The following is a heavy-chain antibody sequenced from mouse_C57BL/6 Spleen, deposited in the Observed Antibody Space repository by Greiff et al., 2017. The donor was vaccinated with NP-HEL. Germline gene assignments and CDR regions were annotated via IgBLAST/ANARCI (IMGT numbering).Heavy chain of an antibody. Sequence: VQLQQSGAELMQPGASVKLSCKAPGYTFTGYWIEWVKQRPGHGLEWIGEILPGSGSTNYHEKFQGKATFTADTSSNTAYMQLSSLTTEDTAIYYCARSDYGSSYGFAYWGQGTLVTVSA. CDR2: ILPGSGST. CDR1: GYTFTGYW. V-gene: IGHV1-9*01. J-gene: IGHJ3*01. CDR3: ARSDYGSSYGFAY. D-gene: IGHD1-1*01.